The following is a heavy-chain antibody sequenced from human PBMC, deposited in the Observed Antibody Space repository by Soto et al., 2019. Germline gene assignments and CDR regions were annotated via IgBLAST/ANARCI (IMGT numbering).Heavy chain of an antibody. V-gene: IGHV3-30-3*01. CDR3: ARAVNGYYLSEAFDI. D-gene: IGHD3-22*01. J-gene: IGHJ3*02. CDR1: GFTFSSYA. CDR2: ISYDGSNK. Sequence: ESGGGVVQPGRSLRLSCAASGFTFSSYAMHWVRQAPGKGLEWVAVISYDGSNKYYADSVKGRFTISRDNSKNTLYLQMNSLRAEDTAVYYCARAVNGYYLSEAFDIWGQGTMVTVSS.